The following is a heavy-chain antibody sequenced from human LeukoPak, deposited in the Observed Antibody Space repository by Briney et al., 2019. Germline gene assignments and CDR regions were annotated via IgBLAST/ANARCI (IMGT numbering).Heavy chain of an antibody. V-gene: IGHV4-59*08. CDR1: GGSMSGHY. CDR3: VRWGPNSGSARGWYFDL. D-gene: IGHD6-19*01. Sequence: SETLSLTCLVSGGSMSGHYWGWIRQPPGKRLEWIGYVHYRGTADYNPSLQSRVTMSADTSKNLFSLKLRSVTAADTAIYYCVRWGPNSGSARGWYFDLWGRGSPTTVSS. CDR2: VHYRGTA. J-gene: IGHJ2*01.